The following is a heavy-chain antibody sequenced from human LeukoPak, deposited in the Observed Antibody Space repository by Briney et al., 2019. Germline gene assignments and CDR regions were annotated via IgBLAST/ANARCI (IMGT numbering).Heavy chain of an antibody. CDR2: INHSGST. CDR3: ARGYCSGGSCFYYFDY. J-gene: IGHJ4*02. V-gene: IGHV4-34*01. CDR1: GGSFSGYY. D-gene: IGHD2-15*01. Sequence: SETLSLTCAVYGGSFSGYYWSWGRQPPGKGLEWIGEINHSGSTNYNPSLKRRVTISVEKSKNKFSLKLSSVTAADTAVYYCARGYCSGGSCFYYFDYWGQGTLVTVSS.